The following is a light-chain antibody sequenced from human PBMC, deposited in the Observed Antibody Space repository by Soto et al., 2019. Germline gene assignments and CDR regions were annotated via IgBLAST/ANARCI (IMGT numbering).Light chain of an antibody. J-gene: IGLJ1*01. CDR2: DVA. CDR3: VSYTSSTTYV. CDR1: SSDVGGSNF. Sequence: QPVLTQPASVSDSPGQSITISFTGTSSDVGGSNFVSWYQQHPGKPPKLIICDVANRPSGVSNRFSGSKSGSTASLIISRLQTEDEADYYCVSYTSSTTYVFGTGTKVTVL. V-gene: IGLV2-14*03.